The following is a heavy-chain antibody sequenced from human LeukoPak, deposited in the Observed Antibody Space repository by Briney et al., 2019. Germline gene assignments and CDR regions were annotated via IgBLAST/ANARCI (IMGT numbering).Heavy chain of an antibody. V-gene: IGHV3-23*01. CDR2: ICGNGGST. D-gene: IGHD4-23*01. CDR3: AKRSPYGVNSV. J-gene: IGHJ4*02. CDR1: GFTFSNYA. Sequence: GGSLRLSCAASGFTFSNYAMSWVRQAPGKGLEWVSAICGNGGSTYYADSVRGRFTISRDNSKNTLYLQMNSLTAEDTAVYYCAKRSPYGVNSVWGQGTLVTVST.